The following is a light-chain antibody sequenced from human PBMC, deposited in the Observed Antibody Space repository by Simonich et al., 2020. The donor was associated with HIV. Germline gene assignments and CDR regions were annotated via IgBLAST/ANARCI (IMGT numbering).Light chain of an antibody. CDR2: AAS. CDR1: QNISSY. V-gene: IGKV1-39*01. J-gene: IGKJ3*01. CDR3: QQSYSTPFT. Sequence: DIQMTQSPSSLSASVGDRVTITCRASQNISSYLKWYQQKPGKAHKLLIYAASSLQSGVPARFSGSGSGTDFTLTINSLQPEDFATYYCQQSYSTPFTFGPGTKVAFK.